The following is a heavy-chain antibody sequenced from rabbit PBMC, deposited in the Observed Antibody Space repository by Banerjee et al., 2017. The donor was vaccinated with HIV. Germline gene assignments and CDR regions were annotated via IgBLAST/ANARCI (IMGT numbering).Heavy chain of an antibody. CDR1: GFSFSSSYY. V-gene: IGHV1S45*01. J-gene: IGHJ4*01. D-gene: IGHD2-1*01. CDR2: IYAGSSGST. Sequence: QEQLVESGGGLVQPEGSLTLTCTASGFSFSSSYYMCWVRQAPGKGLEWIACIYAGSSGSTYYASWAKGRFTISKTSSTTVTLQMTSLTAADTATYFCARIPYGASHYYFDLWGPGTLVTVS. CDR3: ARIPYGASHYYFDL.